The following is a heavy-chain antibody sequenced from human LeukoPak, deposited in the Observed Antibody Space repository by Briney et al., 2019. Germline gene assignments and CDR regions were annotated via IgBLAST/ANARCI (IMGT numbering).Heavy chain of an antibody. CDR1: GGSINSRYYY. J-gene: IGHJ3*02. Sequence: PSETLSLTCSVSGGSINSRYYYWTWIRQPPGKGLEWIVYIYYSGSTYFNPSLKSRLTMSLDTTRKQFSLSLTSLTAADTAFYARGFDYGGSPLPHDSFDIWGQGTMVTVSS. CDR3: GFDYGGSPLPHDSFDI. D-gene: IGHD4-23*01. V-gene: IGHV4-30-4*08. CDR2: IYYSGST.